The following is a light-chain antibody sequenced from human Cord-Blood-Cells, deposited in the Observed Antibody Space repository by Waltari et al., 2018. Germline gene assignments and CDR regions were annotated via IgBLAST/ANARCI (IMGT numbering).Light chain of an antibody. CDR3: QQSYSTPRAT. CDR1: QSISSY. J-gene: IGKJ5*01. CDR2: AAS. V-gene: IGKV1-39*01. Sequence: DIQMTQSPSSLSASVADRVTITCRASQSISSYLNWYQQKPGKAPKLLIYAASSLQSGVPSRFSGSGSGTDFTLTISSLQPEDFATYYCQQSYSTPRATFGQGTRLEIK.